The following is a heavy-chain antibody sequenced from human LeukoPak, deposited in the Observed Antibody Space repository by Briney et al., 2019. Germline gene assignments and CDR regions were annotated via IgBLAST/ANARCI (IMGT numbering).Heavy chain of an antibody. CDR1: GFTFDDYA. CDR2: IRGDGGST. D-gene: IGHD2-21*02. J-gene: IGHJ4*02. V-gene: IGHV3-43*02. CDR3: AKDGSGTYCGGDCDSFLDY. Sequence: GGSLRLSCAASGFTFDDYAMHWVRQAPGKGLEWVSLIRGDGGSTYYADSVKGRFTISRDNSKNSLYLQMNSLRTEDTALYYCAKDGSGTYCGGDCDSFLDYWGQGTLVTVSS.